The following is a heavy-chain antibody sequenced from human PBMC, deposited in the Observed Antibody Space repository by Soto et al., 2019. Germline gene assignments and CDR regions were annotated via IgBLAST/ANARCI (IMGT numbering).Heavy chain of an antibody. CDR1: GYTFTGYS. CDR2: INPDSGGT. CDR3: ARGDSSSWYGSTFDI. D-gene: IGHD6-13*01. Sequence: QVQLVQSGAEVQKPGASVKVSCKASGYTFTGYSMHWVRQAPGQGLEWMGRINPDSGGTDYAQKCQGRVTRTRDTSISTAYMELSRRRADDTAVYYCARGDSSSWYGSTFDIWGQGTMVTVSS. J-gene: IGHJ3*02. V-gene: IGHV1-2*06.